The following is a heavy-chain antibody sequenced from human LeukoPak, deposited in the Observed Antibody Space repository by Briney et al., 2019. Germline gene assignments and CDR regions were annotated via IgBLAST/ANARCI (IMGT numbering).Heavy chain of an antibody. CDR2: INVGNGNT. V-gene: IGHV1-3*01. J-gene: IGHJ4*02. Sequence: ASVKVSCKASGYTFINFAINWGRQAPGQRPEWMGWINVGNGNTKYSQKFQGRVTITRDTSASTAYMELSGLTSEDTAVYYCARGPRAAADDYWGQGTLVTVSS. D-gene: IGHD6-13*01. CDR3: ARGPRAAADDY. CDR1: GYTFINFA.